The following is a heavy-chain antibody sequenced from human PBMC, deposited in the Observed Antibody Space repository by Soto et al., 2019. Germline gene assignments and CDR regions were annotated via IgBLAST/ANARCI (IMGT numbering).Heavy chain of an antibody. CDR3: ARSSRLRSGSYGPDAFDI. J-gene: IGHJ3*02. CDR1: GGTFSSYA. V-gene: IGHV1-69*01. Sequence: VQVSCKASGGTFSSYAISWVRQAPGQGLEWMGGIIPIFGTANYAQKFQGRVTITADESTSTAYMELSSLRSEDTAVYYCARSSRLRSGSYGPDAFDIWGQGTMVTVSS. CDR2: IIPIFGTA. D-gene: IGHD1-26*01.